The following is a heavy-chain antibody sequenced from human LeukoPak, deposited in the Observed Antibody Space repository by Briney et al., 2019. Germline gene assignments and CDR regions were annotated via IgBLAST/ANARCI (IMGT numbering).Heavy chain of an antibody. CDR1: GFTFSSYA. CDR3: ATSIAVAGYYFDY. V-gene: IGHV3-64*01. CDR2: ISSNGGST. Sequence: TGGSLRLSCAASGFTFSSYAMHWVRQAPGKGLEYVSAISSNGGSTYYANSVKGRFTISRDNSKNTLYLQMGSLRAEDMAVYYCATSIAVAGYYFDYWGQGTLVTVSS. J-gene: IGHJ4*02. D-gene: IGHD6-19*01.